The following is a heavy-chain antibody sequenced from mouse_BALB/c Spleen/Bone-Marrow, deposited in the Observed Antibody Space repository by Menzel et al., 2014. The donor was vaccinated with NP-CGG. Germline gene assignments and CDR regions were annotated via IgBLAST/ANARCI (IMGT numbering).Heavy chain of an antibody. CDR3: ARSRDDGSSYYAMDH. D-gene: IGHD1-1*01. Sequence: VQLPQPGAELVKPGASVKLSCTASGFNIKDTYMHWVKQRPEQGLEWIGRIDPANGNTKYDPKFQGKATITADTSSNTAYLQLSSLTSEDTAVYYCARSRDDGSSYYAMDHRGQGTPVTVSS. J-gene: IGHJ4*01. CDR1: GFNIKDTY. CDR2: IDPANGNT. V-gene: IGHV14-3*02.